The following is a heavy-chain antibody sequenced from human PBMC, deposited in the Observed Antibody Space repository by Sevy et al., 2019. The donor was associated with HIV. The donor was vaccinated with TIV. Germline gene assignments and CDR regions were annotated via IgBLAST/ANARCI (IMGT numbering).Heavy chain of an antibody. D-gene: IGHD3-22*01. CDR1: GIAFSASI. J-gene: IGHJ4*02. Sequence: GGSLRLSCSAPGIAFSASIMHWVRQAPGKGLEWVANIKQDESEKYYVDSVKGRFTISRDNAKNSLYLQMNSLRADETAVYYCARAEQVTMLVVFGGLYFDSWGQGTLVTVSS. V-gene: IGHV3-7*01. CDR2: IKQDESEK. CDR3: ARAEQVTMLVVFGGLYFDS.